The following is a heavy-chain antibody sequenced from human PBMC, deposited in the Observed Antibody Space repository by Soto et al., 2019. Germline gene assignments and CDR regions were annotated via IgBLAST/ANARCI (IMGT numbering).Heavy chain of an antibody. J-gene: IGHJ4*02. CDR3: ASGTLSTIAAPDS. Sequence: PSETLSLTCTVSGRPITGDYWGWIRQPPGKALEYIGHIYYTGSTRYNPSLTSRVTISVDTSKNHFSLKFNSLTAADTAVYYCASGTLSTIAAPDSWGQGTLVTVSS. D-gene: IGHD6-13*01. CDR2: IYYTGST. V-gene: IGHV4-59*01. CDR1: GRPITGDY.